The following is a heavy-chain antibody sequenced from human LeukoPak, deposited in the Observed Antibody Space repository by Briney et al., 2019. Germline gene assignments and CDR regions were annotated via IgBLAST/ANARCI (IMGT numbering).Heavy chain of an antibody. Sequence: GGSLRLSCAASGFTFSSYWMSWVRQAPGKGLEWVANIKQDGSEKYYVDSVKGRFTTSRDNAKNSLYLQMNSLRAEDTAVYYCARGLYYYDSSGSQSPSWSDPWGQGTLVTVSS. D-gene: IGHD3-22*01. V-gene: IGHV3-7*01. J-gene: IGHJ5*02. CDR2: IKQDGSEK. CDR1: GFTFSSYW. CDR3: ARGLYYYDSSGSQSPSWSDP.